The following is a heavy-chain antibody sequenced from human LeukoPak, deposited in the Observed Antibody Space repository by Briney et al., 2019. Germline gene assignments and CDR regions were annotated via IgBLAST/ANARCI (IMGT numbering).Heavy chain of an antibody. CDR3: ARDPSVTKVHDAFDM. CDR1: GFTLRKVW. D-gene: IGHD4-17*01. Sequence: PAGSLRLSCAAPGFTLRKVWMNSVRQAPRKGLGRVAMINREGAQKYYVDSVKGRFTISRDNAKHSLYLQMNSLRAEDTAFYYCARDPSVTKVHDAFDMWGQGTMVTVSS. V-gene: IGHV3-7*05. J-gene: IGHJ3*02. CDR2: INREGAQK.